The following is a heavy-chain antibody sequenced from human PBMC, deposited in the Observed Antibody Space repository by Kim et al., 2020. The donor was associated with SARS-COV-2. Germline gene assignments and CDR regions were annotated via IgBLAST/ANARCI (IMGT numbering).Heavy chain of an antibody. CDR1: GGSISSGGYY. Sequence: SQTLSLTCTVSGGSISSGGYYWSWIRQHPGKGLEWIGYIYYSGSTYYNPSLKSRVTISVDTSKNQFSLKLSSVTAADTAVYYCARDRGIVVVPAEICGMDVWGQGTTVTVSS. CDR2: IYYSGST. V-gene: IGHV4-31*03. J-gene: IGHJ6*02. D-gene: IGHD2-2*01. CDR3: ARDRGIVVVPAEICGMDV.